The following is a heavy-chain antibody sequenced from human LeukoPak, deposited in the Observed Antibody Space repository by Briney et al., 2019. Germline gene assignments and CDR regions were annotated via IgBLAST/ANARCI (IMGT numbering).Heavy chain of an antibody. CDR2: SGGDGGST. V-gene: IGHV3-23*01. Sequence: GGSLRLSCAASGFTFSSYDMSWVRQAPGKGLELVSASGGDGGSTYADSVKGRFTISRDNSKNTLYLQMNSLRAEDTATYYCAKALNYWYFDLWGRGNLVTVSS. J-gene: IGHJ2*01. CDR1: GFTFSSYD. CDR3: AKALNYWYFDL.